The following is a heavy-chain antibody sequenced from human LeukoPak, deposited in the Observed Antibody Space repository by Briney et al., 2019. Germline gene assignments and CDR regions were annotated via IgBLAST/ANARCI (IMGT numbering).Heavy chain of an antibody. CDR1: GFTFYNFA. J-gene: IGHJ3*01. CDR2: VNGDSGTT. CDR3: AKGWSGYFRSPFDL. Sequence: GGSLRLSCVASGFTFYNFAMNWVRQALGKGREWVSVVNGDSGTTHYADSVKGRLTISKVNTTNTLYLQMSSLRAEDTAVYYCAKGWSGYFRSPFDLWGRGTMVTVSS. D-gene: IGHD3-3*01. V-gene: IGHV3-23*01.